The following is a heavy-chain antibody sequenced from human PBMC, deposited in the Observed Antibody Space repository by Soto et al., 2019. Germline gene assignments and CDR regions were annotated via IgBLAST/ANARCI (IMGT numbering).Heavy chain of an antibody. CDR2: IYPHDSDT. Sequence: VESVKSSGRVSECSLSSYWIGWLRQMPWKCLYLMGIIYPHDSDTRYSPSFQGQVTISADKSISTAYLQWSSLKASDTAMYYCARLTTAPSKDLPYHYPSIAVWGLGTTVTVSS. CDR3: ARLTTAPSKDLPYHYPSIAV. D-gene: IGHD4-17*01. CDR1: ECSLSSYW. J-gene: IGHJ6*02. V-gene: IGHV5-51*01.